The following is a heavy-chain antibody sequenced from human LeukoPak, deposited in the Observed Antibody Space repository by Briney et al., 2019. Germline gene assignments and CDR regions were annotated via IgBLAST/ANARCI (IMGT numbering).Heavy chain of an antibody. V-gene: IGHV3-30*18. CDR1: GFTFSSYG. CDR3: ANEPGGLISAVDY. D-gene: IGHD2-8*01. CDR2: ISYDGSNK. Sequence: GGSLRLSCAASGFTFSSYGMHWVRQAPGKGLEWVAVISYDGSNKYYADSVKGRFTISRDNSKNTLYLQMNSLRAEDTAVYYCANEPGGLISAVDYWGQGTLVTVSS. J-gene: IGHJ4*02.